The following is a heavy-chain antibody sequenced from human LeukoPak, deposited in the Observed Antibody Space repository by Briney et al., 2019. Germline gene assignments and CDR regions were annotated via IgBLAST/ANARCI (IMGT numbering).Heavy chain of an antibody. CDR3: AREGKQQLTLDY. Sequence: GGSLRLSCAASGFTFSSYSMNWARQAPGKGLEWVSSISSSSSYIYYADSVKGRFTISRDNAKNSLYLQMNSLRAEDTAVYYCAREGKQQLTLDYWGQGTLVTVSS. J-gene: IGHJ4*02. V-gene: IGHV3-21*01. CDR2: ISSSSSYI. CDR1: GFTFSSYS. D-gene: IGHD6-13*01.